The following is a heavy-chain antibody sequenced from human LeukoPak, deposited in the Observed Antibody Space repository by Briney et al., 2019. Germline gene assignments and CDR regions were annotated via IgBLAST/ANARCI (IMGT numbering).Heavy chain of an antibody. CDR3: ARGLYGDYGDY. CDR2: IYTSGST. Sequence: SHTLSLTCTVSGGSISSGSYYWSWIRQPAGKGLEWVGRIYTSGSTNYNPSLKSRVTISVDTSKNQFSLKLSSVTAADTAVYYCARGLYGDYGDYWGQGTLVTVSS. V-gene: IGHV4-61*02. CDR1: GGSISSGSYY. D-gene: IGHD4-17*01. J-gene: IGHJ4*02.